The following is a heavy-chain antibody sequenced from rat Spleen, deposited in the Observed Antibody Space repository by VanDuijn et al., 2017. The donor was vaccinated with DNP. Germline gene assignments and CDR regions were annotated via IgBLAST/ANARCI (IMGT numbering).Heavy chain of an antibody. CDR3: ARGENNYIYWYFDF. D-gene: IGHD1-10*01. CDR1: GFTFSNYG. Sequence: DVQLVESGGGLVQPGRSLKLSCAASGFTFSNYGMAWVRQTPTKGLEWVASIRTGGGNTYYRDSVKGRFTISRDNAKNTQYLQMDSLRSEDTATYYCARGENNYIYWYFDFWGPGTMVTVSS. J-gene: IGHJ1*01. CDR2: IRTGGGNT. V-gene: IGHV5S14*01.